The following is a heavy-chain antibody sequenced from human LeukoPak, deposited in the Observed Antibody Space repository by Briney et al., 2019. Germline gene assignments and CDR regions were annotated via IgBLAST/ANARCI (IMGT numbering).Heavy chain of an antibody. CDR1: GGSVSSYY. CDR3: AREGYCTNGECYRGNFDY. D-gene: IGHD2-8*01. Sequence: SETLSLTCTVSGGSVSSYYWSWIRQPPGKGLEWIGYISYSGSTNYNPSLKSRVTISGDTSKNQFSLKLSSVTAADTAVYYCAREGYCTNGECYRGNFDYWGQGTLVTVSS. V-gene: IGHV4-59*02. J-gene: IGHJ4*02. CDR2: ISYSGST.